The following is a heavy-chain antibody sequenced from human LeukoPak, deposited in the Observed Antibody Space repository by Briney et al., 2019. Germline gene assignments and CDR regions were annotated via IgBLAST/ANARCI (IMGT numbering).Heavy chain of an antibody. D-gene: IGHD3-3*01. Sequence: ASVKVSCKASGYTFTGYYMHWVRQAPGQGLEWMEWINPNSGGTYYAQKFQGRVTMTRDTSISTAYMELSRLRSDDTAVYYCARVGLDDFWSGYSFQHWGQGTLVTVSS. CDR2: INPNSGGT. CDR1: GYTFTGYY. J-gene: IGHJ1*01. CDR3: ARVGLDDFWSGYSFQH. V-gene: IGHV1-2*02.